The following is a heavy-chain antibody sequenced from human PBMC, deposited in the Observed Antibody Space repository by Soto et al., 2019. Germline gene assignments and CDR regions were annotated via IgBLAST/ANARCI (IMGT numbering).Heavy chain of an antibody. CDR3: ARSITGTTFAFDI. V-gene: IGHV4-31*03. CDR1: GGTSISGGYY. Sequence: SETMCLTCTVSGGTSISGGYYWSWIRKHPGKGLEWIGYIYYSGSTYYNPSLKSRVTISVDTSKNQFSLKLSSVTAADTAVYYCARSITGTTFAFDIWGQGTMVTVSS. D-gene: IGHD1-7*01. CDR2: IYYSGST. J-gene: IGHJ3*02.